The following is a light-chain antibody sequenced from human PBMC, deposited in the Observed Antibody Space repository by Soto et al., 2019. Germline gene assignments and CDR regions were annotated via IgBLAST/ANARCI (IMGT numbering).Light chain of an antibody. CDR1: QRISTS. Sequence: DIQMTQSPSSLSAAVGDRVAITCRASQRISTSLNWYQQRPGKSPELLIYGASDLQSGAPSRFSGLGSGTDFTLIISNLQTEDFANYYCQKRYSMPLTFGGGNKVEIK. CDR3: QKRYSMPLT. V-gene: IGKV1-39*01. J-gene: IGKJ4*01. CDR2: GAS.